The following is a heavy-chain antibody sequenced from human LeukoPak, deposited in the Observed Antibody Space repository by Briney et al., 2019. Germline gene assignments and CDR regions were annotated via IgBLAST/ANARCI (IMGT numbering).Heavy chain of an antibody. CDR3: AREGSVYYYGSGSYYNPGY. V-gene: IGHV1-3*01. Sequence: ASVKVSCKASGYTFTIYVMHWVRQAPGQTLEWMGWINAGNGNTKYSQKFQGRVTITRDTSASTAYMELSSLSSEDTAVYYCAREGSVYYYGSGSYYNPGYWGQGTLVTVSS. CDR1: GYTFTIYV. CDR2: INAGNGNT. D-gene: IGHD3-10*01. J-gene: IGHJ4*02.